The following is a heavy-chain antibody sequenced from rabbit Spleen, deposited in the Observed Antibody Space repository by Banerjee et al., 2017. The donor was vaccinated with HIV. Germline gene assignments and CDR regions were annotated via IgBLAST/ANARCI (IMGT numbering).Heavy chain of an antibody. D-gene: IGHD2-1*01. Sequence: QQLVESGGGLVKPGASLTLTCTASGFSFSSGYDMCWVRQAPGKGLEWIACIGTGVGDTYYANWLNGRFPISSHNAQNTLYLQLHSLTAADTATYFCVRDRANIGGDYGPYYFDLWGPGTLVTVS. CDR3: VRDRANIGGDYGPYYFDL. CDR2: IGTGVGDT. CDR1: GFSFSSGYD. J-gene: IGHJ4*01. V-gene: IGHV1S40*01.